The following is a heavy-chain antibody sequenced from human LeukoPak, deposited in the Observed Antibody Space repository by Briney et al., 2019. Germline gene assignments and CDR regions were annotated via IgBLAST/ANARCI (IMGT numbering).Heavy chain of an antibody. Sequence: GGSLSLSCAASGFTLSTYDMSWVRQAPTKGLEWVSAIGGDGGTTYADSVKGRFTISRDNSKNTLYLQMNSLRAEDTAIYYCAKTIPDWYFDLWGHGTLVTVSS. CDR1: GFTLSTYD. J-gene: IGHJ2*01. CDR3: AKTIPDWYFDL. V-gene: IGHV3-23*01. CDR2: IGGDGGTT. D-gene: IGHD5-24*01.